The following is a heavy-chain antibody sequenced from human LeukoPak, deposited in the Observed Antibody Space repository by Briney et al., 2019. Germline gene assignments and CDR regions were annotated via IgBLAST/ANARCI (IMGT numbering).Heavy chain of an antibody. V-gene: IGHV3-11*04. J-gene: IGHJ6*03. CDR3: ARERLGYCSGGSCYGLGYYYYMDV. CDR1: GFTFSDYY. CDR2: ISSSGSTI. Sequence: GGSLRLSCAASGFTFSDYYMSWIRQAPGKGPEWVSYISSSGSTIYYADSVEGRFTISRDNAKNSLYLQMNSLRAEDTAVYYCARERLGYCSGGSCYGLGYYYYMDVWGKGTTVTVSS. D-gene: IGHD2-15*01.